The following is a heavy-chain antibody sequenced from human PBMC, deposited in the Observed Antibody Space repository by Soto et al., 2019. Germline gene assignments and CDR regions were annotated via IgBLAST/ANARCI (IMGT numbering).Heavy chain of an antibody. D-gene: IGHD3-10*01. Sequence: GSLLLSCSASGFTFSSYSMNWVRQAPGKGLEWVSYIRSSSNTIYYADSVKGRFTISRDNVKNSLYLQMNSLRDEDTAVYYCASSGSGSYHFDYWGQGTLVTVYS. CDR3: ASSGSGSYHFDY. CDR1: GFTFSSYS. V-gene: IGHV3-48*02. CDR2: IRSSSNTI. J-gene: IGHJ4*02.